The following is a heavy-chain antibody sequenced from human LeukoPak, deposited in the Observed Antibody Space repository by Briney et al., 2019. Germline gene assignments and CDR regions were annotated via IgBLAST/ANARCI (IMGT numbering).Heavy chain of an antibody. CDR3: ARDRGVFGVDQGVHYYGLDV. D-gene: IGHD3-3*01. CDR1: GYTFTTHD. CDR2: MNPDSGNT. Sequence: GASVTVSCKASGYTFTTHDINWVRQATGQGLEWMGWMNPDSGNTGYAQKFLGRLTMTRDTSTSTAYMELSSLRSEDTAVYYCARDRGVFGVDQGVHYYGLDVWGQGTTVTVSS. V-gene: IGHV1-8*01. J-gene: IGHJ6*02.